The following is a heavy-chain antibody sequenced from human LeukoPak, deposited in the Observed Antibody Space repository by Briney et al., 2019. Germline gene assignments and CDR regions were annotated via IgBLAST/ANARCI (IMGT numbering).Heavy chain of an antibody. CDR1: GGTFSSYT. V-gene: IGHV1-24*01. CDR3: ATELFDY. J-gene: IGHJ4*02. CDR2: FDPEDGET. Sequence: GASVKVSCKASGGTFSSYTISWVRQAPGKGLEWMGGFDPEDGETIYAQKFQGRVTMTEDTSTDTAYMELSSLRSEDTAVYYCATELFDYWGQGTLVTVSS.